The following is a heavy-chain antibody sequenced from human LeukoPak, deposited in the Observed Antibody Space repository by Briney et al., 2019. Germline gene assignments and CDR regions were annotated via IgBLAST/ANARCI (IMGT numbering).Heavy chain of an antibody. CDR3: ARDRQGLDHDAFDI. CDR1: GFTFSTYA. CDR2: ISYDEGSK. J-gene: IGHJ3*02. D-gene: IGHD3/OR15-3a*01. V-gene: IGHV3-30*04. Sequence: GGSLRLSCAASGFTFSTYAMHWVRQAPGKGLEWVAVISYDEGSKYYADSVKGRFTISRDNAKNSLYLQMNSLRAEDTAVYYCARDRQGLDHDAFDIWGQGTMVTVSS.